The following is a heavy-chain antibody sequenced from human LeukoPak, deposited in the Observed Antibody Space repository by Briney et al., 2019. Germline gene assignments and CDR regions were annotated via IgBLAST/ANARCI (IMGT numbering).Heavy chain of an antibody. V-gene: IGHV3-53*01. Sequence: GGSLRLSCAASGFTVSSNYISWVRQAPGKGLEWVSVIYSGGSTYYADSVKGRFTISRDNSKNTLYLQLNSLRAEDTAVYYCARAPNNADYSAGYWYFDLWGRGTLVTVSS. CDR2: IYSGGST. D-gene: IGHD3-16*01. CDR1: GFTVSSNY. CDR3: ARAPNNADYSAGYWYFDL. J-gene: IGHJ2*01.